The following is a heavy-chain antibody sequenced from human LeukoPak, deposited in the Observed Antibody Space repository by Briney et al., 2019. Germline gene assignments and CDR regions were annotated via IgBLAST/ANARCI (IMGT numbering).Heavy chain of an antibody. CDR1: GGSFSGYY. Sequence: SETLSLTCTDSGGSFSGYYWSWIRQPPGKGLEWIGEINHSGSTNYNPSLKSRVTISVDTSKNQFSLKLNSVTAADTAVYYCAKSNGYGLVDIWGQGTMVTVSS. CDR2: INHSGST. J-gene: IGHJ3*02. D-gene: IGHD3-10*01. V-gene: IGHV4-34*01. CDR3: AKSNGYGLVDI.